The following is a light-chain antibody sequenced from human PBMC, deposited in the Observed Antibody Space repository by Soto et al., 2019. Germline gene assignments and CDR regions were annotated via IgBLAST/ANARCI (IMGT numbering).Light chain of an antibody. CDR3: ATWDDSLNSVI. V-gene: IGLV1-47*01. CDR1: SPNIGSNY. CDR2: RNN. J-gene: IGLJ2*01. Sequence: QTVVTQPPSVSGTPGQRVTISCSGSSPNIGSNYVYWYHQLPGTAPKLLIYRNNQRFSGVPDRFSGSKSGTSASLAISGLRSEDEADYYCATWDDSLNSVIFGGGTKVTVL.